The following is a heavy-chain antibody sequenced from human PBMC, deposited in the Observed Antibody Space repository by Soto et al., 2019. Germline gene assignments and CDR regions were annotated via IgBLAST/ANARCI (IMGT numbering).Heavy chain of an antibody. J-gene: IGHJ5*02. CDR3: ARDRRGSSWWGNWFDP. Sequence: GASVKVSCKASGCTFSSYAISWVRQAPGQGLEWMGGIIPIFGTANYAQKFQGRVTITADKSTSTAYMELSSLRSEDTAVYYCARDRRGSSWWGNWFDPWGQGTLVTVSS. CDR1: GCTFSSYA. V-gene: IGHV1-69*06. D-gene: IGHD6-13*01. CDR2: IIPIFGTA.